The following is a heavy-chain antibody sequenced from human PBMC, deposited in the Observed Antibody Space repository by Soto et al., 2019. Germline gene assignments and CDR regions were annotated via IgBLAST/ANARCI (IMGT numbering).Heavy chain of an antibody. CDR3: AADTVTLYYYYYGMDV. V-gene: IGHV4-39*01. Sequence: SETLSLTCTVSGGSISSSSYYWGWIRQPPGKGLEWIGSIYYSGSTYYNPSLKSRVTISVDTSKNQFSLKLSSVTAADTAVYYCAADTVTLYYYYYGMDVWGQGTTVT. J-gene: IGHJ6*02. CDR2: IYYSGST. D-gene: IGHD4-17*01. CDR1: GGSISSSSYY.